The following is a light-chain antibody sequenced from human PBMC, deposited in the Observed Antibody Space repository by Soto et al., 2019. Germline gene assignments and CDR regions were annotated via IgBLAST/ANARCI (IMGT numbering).Light chain of an antibody. J-gene: IGLJ1*01. CDR2: DDS. CDR3: QVWDSSSDQHV. CDR1: NIGSKS. V-gene: IGLV3-21*02. Sequence: SYELAQPPSVSVAPGQTASITCWGNNIGSKSVHWYQQKPGQAPVLVVYDDSDRPSGIPERFSGSNSGNTATLTISRVEAGDEADYYCQVWDSSSDQHVFGTGTKANVL.